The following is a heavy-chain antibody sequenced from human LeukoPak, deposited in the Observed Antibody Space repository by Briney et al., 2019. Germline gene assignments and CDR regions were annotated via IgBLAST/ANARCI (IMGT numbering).Heavy chain of an antibody. V-gene: IGHV4-30-2*01. Sequence: PSQTLSLTCAVSGDSISGDGYSWSWIQQPPGRGLEWIGYIFHGGNTYYNPSLKSRVTISVDTSKNQFSLKLSSVTAADTAVYFCASPRGDDSGGYYTWYFHHWGQGILVTVSS. D-gene: IGHD3-22*01. J-gene: IGHJ1*01. CDR2: IFHGGNT. CDR3: ASPRGDDSGGYYTWYFHH. CDR1: GDSISGDGYS.